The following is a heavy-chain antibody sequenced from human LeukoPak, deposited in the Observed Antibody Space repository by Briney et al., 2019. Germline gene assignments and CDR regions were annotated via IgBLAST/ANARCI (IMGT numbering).Heavy chain of an antibody. CDR3: ARVGYARDTAMGYFDY. Sequence: PSETLSPTCTVSGGSISSSSYYWGWIRQPPGKGLEWIGSIYYSGSTYYNPSLKSRVTISVDTSKNQFSLKLSSVTAADTAVYYCARVGYARDTAMGYFDYWGQGTLVTVSS. D-gene: IGHD5-18*01. CDR1: GGSISSSSYY. J-gene: IGHJ4*02. CDR2: IYYSGST. V-gene: IGHV4-39*07.